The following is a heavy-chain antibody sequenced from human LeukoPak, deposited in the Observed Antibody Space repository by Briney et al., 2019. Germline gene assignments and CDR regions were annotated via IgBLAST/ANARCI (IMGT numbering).Heavy chain of an antibody. V-gene: IGHV1-69*13. D-gene: IGHD3-10*01. Sequence: SVKVSCKASGGTSSSYAISWVRQAPGQGLEWMVGIIPIFGTANYAQKFQGRVTITADESTSTAYMELSSLRSEDTAVYYCAGDWRSGSYFLGSGVWGQGTLVTVSS. CDR2: IIPIFGTA. CDR1: GGTSSSYA. CDR3: AGDWRSGSYFLGSGV. J-gene: IGHJ4*02.